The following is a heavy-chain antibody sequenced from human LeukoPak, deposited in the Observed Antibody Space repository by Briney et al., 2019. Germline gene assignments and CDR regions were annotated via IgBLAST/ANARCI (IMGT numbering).Heavy chain of an antibody. J-gene: IGHJ4*02. CDR3: ARGGADYYDSSGDFDY. CDR2: INPSGGST. Sequence: ASVKVSCKASGYTFTSYYMHWVRQAPGQGLEWMGIINPSGGSTSYAQKFQGRVTMTTDTSMSTAYMELRSLRSDDTAVYYCARGGADYYDSSGDFDYWGQGTLVTVSS. V-gene: IGHV1-46*01. D-gene: IGHD3-22*01. CDR1: GYTFTSYY.